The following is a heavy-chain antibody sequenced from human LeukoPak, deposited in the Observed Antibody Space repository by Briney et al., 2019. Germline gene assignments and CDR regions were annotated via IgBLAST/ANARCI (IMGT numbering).Heavy chain of an antibody. CDR1: GASISTSY. CDR3: ARVGCSGGSCYPDY. J-gene: IGHJ4*02. D-gene: IGHD2-15*01. Sequence: SEALSLTRTVPGASISTSYWYWVRPHPGKGVEWIGYIHYSGDINYNPPLKNRVTISAYTSKNQLSQKLSSVTAADKAVYYCARVGCSGGSCYPDYWGQGSLVTDSS. V-gene: IGHV4-59*01. CDR2: IHYSGDI.